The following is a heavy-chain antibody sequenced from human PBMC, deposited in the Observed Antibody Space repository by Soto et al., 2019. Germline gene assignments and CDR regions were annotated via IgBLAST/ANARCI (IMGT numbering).Heavy chain of an antibody. D-gene: IGHD3-16*01. CDR1: GGTFSSYA. CDR3: VGVRVGGSYGRMDV. V-gene: IGHV1-69*12. J-gene: IGHJ6*02. Sequence: QVQLVQSGAEVKKPGSSVKVSCKASGGTFSSYAISWVRQAPGQGLEWMGGIIPIFGTANDAQKFQGRVTITADEXXSTGYRELSSRRSEGTAVYYCVGVRVGGSYGRMDVWGQGTTVTVSS. CDR2: IIPIFGTA.